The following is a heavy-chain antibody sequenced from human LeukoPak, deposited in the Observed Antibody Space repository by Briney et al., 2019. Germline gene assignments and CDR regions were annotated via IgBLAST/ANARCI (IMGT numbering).Heavy chain of an antibody. J-gene: IGHJ4*02. V-gene: IGHV3-30-3*01. CDR2: ISYDGSNK. Sequence: GGSLSLSCAASGFTFSSYAIHWVRQAPGKGLEWVAVISYDGSNKYYVDSVKGRFTISRDNSKNTLYLQMNSLRAEDTAVYYCARDNYCSGGSCYSYFDYWGQGTLVTVSS. D-gene: IGHD2-15*01. CDR3: ARDNYCSGGSCYSYFDY. CDR1: GFTFSSYA.